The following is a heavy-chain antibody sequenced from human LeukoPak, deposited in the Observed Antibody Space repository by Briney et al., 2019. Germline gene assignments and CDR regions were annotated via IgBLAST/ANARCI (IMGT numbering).Heavy chain of an antibody. J-gene: IGHJ4*02. CDR2: IRYDGSNE. CDR1: GFTFSSYG. CDR3: PTGTPYSLRGYCSGGSCYSGSDYFDY. Sequence: GGSLRLSCAASGFTFSSYGMHWVRQAPGKGLEWVSFIRYDGSNEYYADSVRGRFTISRDNSKNTLYLQMNSLTSEDTAVYYCPTGTPYSLRGYCSGGSCYSGSDYFDYWGQGTLVTVSS. V-gene: IGHV3-30*02. D-gene: IGHD2-15*01.